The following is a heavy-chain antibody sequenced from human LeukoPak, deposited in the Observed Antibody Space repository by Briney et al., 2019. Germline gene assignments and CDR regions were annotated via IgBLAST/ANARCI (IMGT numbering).Heavy chain of an antibody. V-gene: IGHV3-7*01. CDR1: GFTFSSYW. D-gene: IGHD3-10*02. J-gene: IGHJ6*04. CDR3: AELGITMIGGV. Sequence: GGSLRLSCAASGFTFSSYWMSWVRQAPGKGLEWVANIKQDGSEKYYVDSVKGRFTISRDNAKNSLYLQMNSLRAEDTAVYYCAELGITMIGGVWGKGTTVTIST. CDR2: IKQDGSEK.